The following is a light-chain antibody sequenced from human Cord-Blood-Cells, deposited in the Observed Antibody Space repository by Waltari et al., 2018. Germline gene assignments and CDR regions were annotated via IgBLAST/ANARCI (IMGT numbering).Light chain of an antibody. Sequence: QSALTQPPSASGSPGQSVTISCTGTSSDVGGYNYVSWYQQHPGKAPKLMIYEVSKRPSGVPDRFPGSKYGNTASLTVSGLQAEDEADYYCSSYAGSNNLVFGGGTKLTVL. V-gene: IGLV2-8*01. J-gene: IGLJ2*01. CDR1: SSDVGGYNY. CDR2: EVS. CDR3: SSYAGSNNLV.